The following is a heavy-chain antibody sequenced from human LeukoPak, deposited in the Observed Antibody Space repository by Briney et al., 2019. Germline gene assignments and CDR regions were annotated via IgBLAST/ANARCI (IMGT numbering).Heavy chain of an antibody. J-gene: IGHJ4*02. CDR1: GGTFSSYA. CDR3: AKRGRVVPAGEWYFDY. V-gene: IGHV1-69*06. Sequence: SVKVSCKASGGTFSSYAISWVRQAPGQGLEWMGRIIPIFGTANYAQKFQGRVTITADKSTSTAYMELSSLRAEDTAVYYCAKRGRVVPAGEWYFDYWGQGTLVTVSS. D-gene: IGHD2-2*01. CDR2: IIPIFGTA.